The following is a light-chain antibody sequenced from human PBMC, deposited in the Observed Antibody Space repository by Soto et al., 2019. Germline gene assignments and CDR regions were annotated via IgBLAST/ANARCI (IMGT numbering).Light chain of an antibody. V-gene: IGKV1-39*01. CDR3: QQSYSSSPIT. CDR2: AAS. J-gene: IGKJ5*01. Sequence: DIQMTQSPSSLSASVGDRVTITCRAGQSISSYLNWYQQKPGKAPKLLIYAASSLQSGVPSRFSGSGSGTDFTPTISGLQVQDFATYYCQQSYSSSPITVGQGTRLEIK. CDR1: QSISSY.